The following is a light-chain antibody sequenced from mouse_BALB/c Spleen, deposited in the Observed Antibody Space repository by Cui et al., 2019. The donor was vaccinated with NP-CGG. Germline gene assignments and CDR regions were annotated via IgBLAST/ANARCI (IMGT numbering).Light chain of an antibody. CDR1: TGAVTTSNY. CDR2: GTN. V-gene: IGLV1*01. Sequence: QLVVTQESPLPPPPGETVTLTCRSSTGAVTTSNYANWVQEKPDHLFTGLIGGTNNRAPGVPARFSGSLIGDKAALTITGAQTEDEAIYFCALWYSNHWVFGGGTKLTVL. CDR3: ALWYSNHWV. J-gene: IGLJ1*01.